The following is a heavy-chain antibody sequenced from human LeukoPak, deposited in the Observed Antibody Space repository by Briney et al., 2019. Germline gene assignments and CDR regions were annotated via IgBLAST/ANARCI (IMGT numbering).Heavy chain of an antibody. CDR3: ARVARGRHYYDSSGYL. J-gene: IGHJ4*02. CDR2: INHSGST. CDR1: GGSFSGYY. Sequence: TSETLSLTCAVYGGSFSGYYWSWIRQPPGKGLEWIGEINHSGSTNYNPSLKSRVTISVDTSKNQFSLKLSSVTAADTAVYYCARVARGRHYYDSSGYLWVQGTLVTVSS. V-gene: IGHV4-34*01. D-gene: IGHD3-22*01.